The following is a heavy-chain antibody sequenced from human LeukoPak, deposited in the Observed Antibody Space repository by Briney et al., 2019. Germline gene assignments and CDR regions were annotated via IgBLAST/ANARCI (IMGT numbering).Heavy chain of an antibody. CDR3: ARRVACGGDCSPFDY. D-gene: IGHD2-21*02. J-gene: IGHJ4*02. Sequence: GGSLRLSCAASGFTFSTYWMHWVRQAPGKGLVWVSRINRDGSSTSYADSVKGRFTISRDNAKNSLYLQMNSLRDEDTAVYFCARRVACGGDCSPFDYWGLGTLVTVSS. CDR2: INRDGSST. CDR1: GFTFSTYW. V-gene: IGHV3-74*01.